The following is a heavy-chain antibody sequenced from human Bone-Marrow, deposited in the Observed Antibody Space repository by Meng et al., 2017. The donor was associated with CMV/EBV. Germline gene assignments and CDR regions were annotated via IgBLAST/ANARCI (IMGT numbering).Heavy chain of an antibody. CDR3: ATYYYDSSGYYPLGY. D-gene: IGHD3-22*01. V-gene: IGHV3-7*01. Sequence: LMISSAVSGFTFSSYWMSWVRQAPGKGLECVANIKQDGSEKYYVDSVKGRFTISRDNAKNSLYLQMNSLRAEDTAVYYCATYYYDSSGYYPLGYWGQGTLVTVSS. J-gene: IGHJ4*02. CDR2: IKQDGSEK. CDR1: GFTFSSYW.